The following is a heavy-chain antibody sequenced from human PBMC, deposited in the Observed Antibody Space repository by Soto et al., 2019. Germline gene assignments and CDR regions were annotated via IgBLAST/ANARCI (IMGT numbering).Heavy chain of an antibody. Sequence: SETLSLTCTVSGGSVTSGGFYWSWLRQPPGKGLEWIGHIADSGTTNYNPSLKSRVTISTDTSNNQFTLQMNSVTAADTAVYFWARDNDYGDAGFDFWGQGTLVTVSS. D-gene: IGHD4-17*01. CDR1: GGSVTSGGFY. J-gene: IGHJ4*02. CDR3: ARDNDYGDAGFDF. CDR2: IADSGTT. V-gene: IGHV4-61*08.